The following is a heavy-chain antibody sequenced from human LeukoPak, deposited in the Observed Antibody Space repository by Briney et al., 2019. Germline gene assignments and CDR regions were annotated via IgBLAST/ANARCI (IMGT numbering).Heavy chain of an antibody. Sequence: GGSLRLSCAASRFTFSTYWMHWVRQAPGKGLVWVSRINSDGSSTGYADSVKGRFTISRDNSKNTLYLQMNSLKSEDTAVYYCARARSRPPYFYYYMDVWGQGTTVTISS. CDR2: INSDGSST. CDR3: ARARSRPPYFYYYMDV. J-gene: IGHJ6*03. V-gene: IGHV3-74*01. CDR1: RFTFSTYW.